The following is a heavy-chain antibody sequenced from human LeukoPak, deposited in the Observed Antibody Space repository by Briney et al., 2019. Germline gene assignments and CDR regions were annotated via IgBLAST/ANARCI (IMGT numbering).Heavy chain of an antibody. CDR3: ARGSDDSSGYFLYNWFDP. CDR1: NASISSNTYY. Sequence: PSETLSLTCTVSNASISSNTYYRAWLRQPPGKGLEYIGSINYRGSTYYNPSLKSRVTISVDTSKNQFSLKLSSVTAADTAVYYCARGSDDSSGYFLYNWFDPWGQGTLVTVSS. CDR2: INYRGST. J-gene: IGHJ5*02. D-gene: IGHD3-22*01. V-gene: IGHV4-39*07.